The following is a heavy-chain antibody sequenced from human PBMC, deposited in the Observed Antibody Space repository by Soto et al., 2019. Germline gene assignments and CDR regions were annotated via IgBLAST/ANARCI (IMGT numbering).Heavy chain of an antibody. Sequence: EVQLLDSWGGLVQPGGSLRLSCAASGVTFSSYAMSLVRQAPGKGLEWFSAISGSGGSTYYADSVKGRFTISRDNSKNTLYLQMNSLRAEDTAVYYCAKDVDYGDSRGYFDYWGQGTLVTVSS. CDR1: GVTFSSYA. J-gene: IGHJ4*02. CDR3: AKDVDYGDSRGYFDY. CDR2: ISGSGGST. V-gene: IGHV3-23*01. D-gene: IGHD4-17*01.